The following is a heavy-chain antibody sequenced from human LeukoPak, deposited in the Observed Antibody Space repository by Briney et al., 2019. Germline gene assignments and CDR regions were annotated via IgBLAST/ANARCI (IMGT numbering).Heavy chain of an antibody. Sequence: SQTLSLTCAISGDSVSCNSAAWNWIRQSPSRGLEWLGGTYYRSKWYKDYAVSVKSRITINPDTSKNQFSLQLNSVTPEDTAVYYCARDTGGGSGRVNWFDPGGQGTLVTVSS. V-gene: IGHV6-1*01. J-gene: IGHJ5*02. CDR3: ARDTGGGSGRVNWFDP. CDR2: TYYRSKWYK. CDR1: GDSVSCNSAA. D-gene: IGHD3-10*01.